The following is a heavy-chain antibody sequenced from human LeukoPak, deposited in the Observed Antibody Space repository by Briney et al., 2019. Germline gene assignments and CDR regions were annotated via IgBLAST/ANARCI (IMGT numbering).Heavy chain of an antibody. CDR2: IKQDGSEK. D-gene: IGHD6-13*01. V-gene: IGHV3-7*01. Sequence: HPGGSLRLSCAASGFTFSSYGMSWVRQAPGKGLEWVANIKQDGSEKYYVDSVKGRFTISRDNAKNSLYLQMNSLRAEDTAVYYCARVDVHSRNAFDIWGQGTMVTVSS. J-gene: IGHJ3*02. CDR1: GFTFSSYG. CDR3: ARVDVHSRNAFDI.